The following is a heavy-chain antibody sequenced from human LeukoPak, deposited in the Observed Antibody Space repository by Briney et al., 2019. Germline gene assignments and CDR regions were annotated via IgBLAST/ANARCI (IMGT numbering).Heavy chain of an antibody. CDR3: ARERWGRLDY. J-gene: IGHJ4*02. D-gene: IGHD4-23*01. Sequence: GGSLRLSGAASGFTFSSYEMNWVRQAPGKGREGVSYINSSGSTIYYADSVKGRFTISRDNAKNSLYLQMNSLRAEDTAVYYCARERWGRLDYWGQGTLVTVSS. CDR1: GFTFSSYE. CDR2: INSSGSTI. V-gene: IGHV3-48*03.